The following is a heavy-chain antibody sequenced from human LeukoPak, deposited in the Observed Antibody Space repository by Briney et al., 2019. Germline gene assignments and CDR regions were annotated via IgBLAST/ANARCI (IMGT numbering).Heavy chain of an antibody. V-gene: IGHV3-74*01. D-gene: IGHD6-19*01. J-gene: IGHJ4*02. CDR3: ATKQWLAPPPDS. CDR1: GFTFSKYW. CDR2: INTDGTVA. Sequence: GGSLRLSCAASGFTFSKYWMLWVRKAPGKGVESVSRINTDGTVATCADSVKGRFTVSRDNADNTMFLQMNSVSDEDTAVYYCATKQWLAPPPDSWGQGTPVTVSS.